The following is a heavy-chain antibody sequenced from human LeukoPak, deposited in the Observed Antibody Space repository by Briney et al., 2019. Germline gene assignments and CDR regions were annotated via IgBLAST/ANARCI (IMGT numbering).Heavy chain of an antibody. CDR1: RGTYSSYA. D-gene: IGHD1-14*01. V-gene: IGHV1-69*05. J-gene: IGHJ4*02. CDR2: IIPIFGTA. CDR3: ASNPRTTLILDY. Sequence: SSVKVSCKASRGTYSSYAISWVRQAPGQGLEWMGRIIPIFGTANYAQKFQGRVTITTDESTSTAYMELSSLRSEDTAVYYCASNPRTTLILDYWGQGTLVTVSS.